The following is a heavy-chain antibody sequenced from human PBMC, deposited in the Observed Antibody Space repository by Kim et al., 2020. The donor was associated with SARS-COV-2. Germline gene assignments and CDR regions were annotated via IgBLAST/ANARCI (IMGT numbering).Heavy chain of an antibody. Sequence: SETLSLTCAVYGGSFSGYYWSWIRQPPGKGLEWIGEINHGGSTNYNPSLKSRVTISVDTSKNQFSLKLSSVTAADTAVYYCARKAPFPGMWLRSNWFDPWGQGTLVTVSS. CDR1: GGSFSGYY. V-gene: IGHV4-34*01. D-gene: IGHD5-12*01. CDR2: INHGGST. J-gene: IGHJ5*02. CDR3: ARKAPFPGMWLRSNWFDP.